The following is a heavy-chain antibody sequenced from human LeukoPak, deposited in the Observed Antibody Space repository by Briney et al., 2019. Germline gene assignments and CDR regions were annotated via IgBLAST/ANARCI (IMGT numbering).Heavy chain of an antibody. CDR3: AKNVYSSSWYEGNWFDP. V-gene: IGHV3-23*01. CDR2: ISGSGGST. J-gene: IGHJ5*02. Sequence: PGGSLRLSCAASGFTFSSYAMSWVRQAPGKGLEWVSAISGSGGSTYYADSVKGRFTISRDNSKNTLYLQMNSLRAEDTAVYYCAKNVYSSSWYEGNWFDPWGQGTLVTVSS. D-gene: IGHD6-13*01. CDR1: GFTFSSYA.